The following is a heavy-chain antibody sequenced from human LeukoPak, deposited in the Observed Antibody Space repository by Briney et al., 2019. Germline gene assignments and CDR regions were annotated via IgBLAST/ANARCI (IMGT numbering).Heavy chain of an antibody. D-gene: IGHD3-22*01. CDR3: ARDPYYYDSSGYLNWFDP. CDR2: IKPNSGGT. CDR1: GYTFTGYY. J-gene: IGHJ5*02. V-gene: IGHV1-2*02. Sequence: GASVKVSCKASGYTFTGYYMHWVRQAPGQGHEWMGWIKPNSGGTNYAQKFQGRVTMTRDTSISTAYMELSRLRSDDTAVYYCARDPYYYDSSGYLNWFDPWGQGTLVTVSS.